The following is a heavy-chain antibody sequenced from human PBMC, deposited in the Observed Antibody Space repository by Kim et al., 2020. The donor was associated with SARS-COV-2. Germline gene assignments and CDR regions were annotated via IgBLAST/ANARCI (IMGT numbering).Heavy chain of an antibody. D-gene: IGHD6-25*01. Sequence: GGSLRLSCGASTFTLSSYVMHWVRQAPGKGLDWVAGMSYDGYSKYHADSVKGRFIISRDTSTLFLQIESLRADDTAVYYCVREGHSSGRAPAFDIWGQG. CDR1: TFTLSSYV. CDR2: MSYDGYSK. V-gene: IGHV3-30-3*01. J-gene: IGHJ3*02. CDR3: VREGHSSGRAPAFDI.